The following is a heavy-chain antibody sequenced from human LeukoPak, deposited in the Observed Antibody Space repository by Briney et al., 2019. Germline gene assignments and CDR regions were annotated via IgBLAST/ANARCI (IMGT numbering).Heavy chain of an antibody. D-gene: IGHD3-3*01. Sequence: SETLSLTCAVYGGSFSGYYWSWIRQPPGKGLEWIGEINHSGSTNYNPSLKSRVTISVDTSKNQFSLKLGSVTAADTAVYYCARVRFLAGGPFDYWGQGTLVTVSS. J-gene: IGHJ4*02. CDR2: INHSGST. V-gene: IGHV4-34*01. CDR3: ARVRFLAGGPFDY. CDR1: GGSFSGYY.